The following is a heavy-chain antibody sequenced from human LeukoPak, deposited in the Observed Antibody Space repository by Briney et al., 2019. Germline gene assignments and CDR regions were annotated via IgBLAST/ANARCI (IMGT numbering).Heavy chain of an antibody. CDR1: GGSISSSSYY. V-gene: IGHV4-39*07. D-gene: IGHD3-10*01. CDR3: ARGRGEGRGIAMIRGVRAPSYNWFDP. CDR2: IYYSGST. J-gene: IGHJ5*02. Sequence: SETLSLTCTVSGGSISSSSYYWGWIRQPPGKGLEWIGSIYYSGSTYYNPSLKSRVTISVDTSKNQFSLKLSSVTAADMAVYYCARGRGEGRGIAMIRGVRAPSYNWFDPWGHGILVTVSS.